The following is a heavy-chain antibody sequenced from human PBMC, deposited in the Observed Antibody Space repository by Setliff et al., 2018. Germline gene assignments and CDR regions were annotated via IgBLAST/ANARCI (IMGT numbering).Heavy chain of an antibody. V-gene: IGHV3-23*01. D-gene: IGHD3-9*01. CDR3: ARLLAYYDIHYGMDV. Sequence: GGSLRLSCAASGFTFSSYAMSWVRQAPGKGLEWVSAISGSGGSTYYADSVKGRFTISRDNAKNSLYLQMNSLRAEDTAVYYCARLLAYYDIHYGMDVWGQGTTVTVSS. J-gene: IGHJ6*02. CDR1: GFTFSSYA. CDR2: ISGSGGST.